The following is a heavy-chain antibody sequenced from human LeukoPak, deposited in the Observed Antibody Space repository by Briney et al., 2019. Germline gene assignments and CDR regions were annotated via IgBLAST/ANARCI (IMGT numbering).Heavy chain of an antibody. V-gene: IGHV1-18*04. CDR1: GYTFTGYY. Sequence: GASVKVSCKASGYTFTGYYMHWVRQAPGQGLEWMGWISAYNGNTNYAQKLQGRVTMTTDTSTSTAYMELRSLRSDDTAVYYCARIRQFDYWGQGTLVTVSS. CDR2: ISAYNGNT. D-gene: IGHD1-1*01. J-gene: IGHJ4*02. CDR3: ARIRQFDY.